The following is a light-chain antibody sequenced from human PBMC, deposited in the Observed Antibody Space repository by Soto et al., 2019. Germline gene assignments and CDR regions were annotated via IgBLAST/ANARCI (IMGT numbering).Light chain of an antibody. J-gene: IGLJ2*01. V-gene: IGLV7-46*01. CDR3: LLFYSGPRV. CDR1: TGAVTSSHY. Sequence: QAVVTQEPSLTVSPGGTVTLTCGSSTGAVTSSHYPYWFQQRPGQAPRTLNYNTSNKHSWTPARFSGSLLGGKAALTLSGAQPEDEADYYCLLFYSGPRVFGGGTKLTVL. CDR2: NTS.